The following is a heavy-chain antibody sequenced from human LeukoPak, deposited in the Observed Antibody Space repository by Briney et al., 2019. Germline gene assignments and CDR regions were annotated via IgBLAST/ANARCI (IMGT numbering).Heavy chain of an antibody. V-gene: IGHV1-2*02. CDR2: INPDRGGT. Sequence: ASVKVSCKSPGNTFAGHNIHWMRQAPGQGLELMGWINPDRGGTDYARQFQGRVTMTSDTSIRAAYMELSSLVSEDSAVYFCAISMQAAAIPAFDYWGQGTLVTVSS. CDR1: GNTFAGHN. CDR3: AISMQAAAIPAFDY. D-gene: IGHD6-25*01. J-gene: IGHJ4*02.